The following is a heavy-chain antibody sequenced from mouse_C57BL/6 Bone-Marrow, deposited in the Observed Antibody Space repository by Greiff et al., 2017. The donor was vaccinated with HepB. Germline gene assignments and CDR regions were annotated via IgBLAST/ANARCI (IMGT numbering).Heavy chain of an antibody. J-gene: IGHJ2*01. CDR2: IDPSDSYT. CDR3: AREGYFDY. CDR1: GYTFTSYW. V-gene: IGHV1-69*01. Sequence: VKLQQPGAELVMPGASVKLSCKASGYTFTSYWMHWVKQRPGQGLEWIGEIDPSDSYTNYNQKFKGKSTLTVDKSSSTAYMQLSSLTSEDSAVYYCAREGYFDYWGQGTTLTVSS.